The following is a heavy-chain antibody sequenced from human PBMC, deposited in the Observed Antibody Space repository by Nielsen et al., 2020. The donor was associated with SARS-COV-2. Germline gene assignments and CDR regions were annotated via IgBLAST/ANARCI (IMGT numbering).Heavy chain of an antibody. J-gene: IGHJ4*02. Sequence: GGSLRLSCAASGFTVSSNYMSWVRQAPGKGLEWVSVIYSGGSTYYADSVKGRFTISRDNSKNTLYLQMNSLRAEDTAVYYCAGDSEGSGSYYSHFDYWGQGTLVTVSS. CDR2: IYSGGST. D-gene: IGHD3-10*01. CDR1: GFTVSSNY. CDR3: AGDSEGSGSYYSHFDY. V-gene: IGHV3-66*01.